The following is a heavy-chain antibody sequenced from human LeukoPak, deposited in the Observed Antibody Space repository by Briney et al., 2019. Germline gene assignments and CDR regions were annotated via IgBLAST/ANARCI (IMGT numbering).Heavy chain of an antibody. J-gene: IGHJ4*02. V-gene: IGHV3-74*01. CDR3: ARERYSSGWYYGY. CDR2: INSDGSST. CDR1: GFTFSSYW. D-gene: IGHD6-19*01. Sequence: GGSLRLSCAASGFTFSSYWMHWVLQAPGKGLLWVSRINSDGSSTSYADSVKGRFTISRDNAKNTLYLQMNSLRAEDTAVYYCARERYSSGWYYGYWGQGTLVTVSS.